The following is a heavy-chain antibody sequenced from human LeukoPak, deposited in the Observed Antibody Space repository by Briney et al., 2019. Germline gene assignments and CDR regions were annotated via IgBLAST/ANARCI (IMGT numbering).Heavy chain of an antibody. CDR3: AIAASGGYYYDSSGYYPLLD. Sequence: ASVKVSCKASGYTFTSYDINWVRQATGQGLEWMGWMNPNSGNTGYAQKFQGRVTMTRNTSISTAYMELSSLRSEDTAVYYCAIAASGGYYYDSSGYYPLLDWGQGTLVTVSS. V-gene: IGHV1-8*01. J-gene: IGHJ4*02. CDR2: MNPNSGNT. D-gene: IGHD3-22*01. CDR1: GYTFTSYD.